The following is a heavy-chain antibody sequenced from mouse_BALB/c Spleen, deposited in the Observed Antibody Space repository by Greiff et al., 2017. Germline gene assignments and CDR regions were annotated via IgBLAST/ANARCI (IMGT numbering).Heavy chain of an antibody. CDR2: IYPGNSDT. D-gene: IGHD1-1*01. Sequence: EVQLQQSGTVLARPGASVKMSCKASGYSFTSYWMHWVKQRPGQGLEWIGAIYPGNSDTSYNQKFKGKAKLTAVTSASTAYMELSSLTNEDSAVYYCTRSGTTRYFDYWGQGTTLTVSS. V-gene: IGHV1-5*01. J-gene: IGHJ2*01. CDR3: TRSGTTRYFDY. CDR1: GYSFTSYW.